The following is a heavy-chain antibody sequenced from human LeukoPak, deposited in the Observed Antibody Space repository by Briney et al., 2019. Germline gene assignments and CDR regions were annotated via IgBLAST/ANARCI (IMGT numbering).Heavy chain of an antibody. CDR1: GFIFSNYA. CDR2: ISGSGDKT. J-gene: IGHJ4*02. V-gene: IGHV3-23*01. Sequence: GGSLRLSCGASGFIFSNYAMSWVRQAPGKGLEWVSAISGSGDKTYYADSVKGRFTISRDNSKNTLYLEMNSLRAEDTAIYYCAKEGHPSITDGFDYWGQGTLVTVSS. D-gene: IGHD3-3*01. CDR3: AKEGHPSITDGFDY.